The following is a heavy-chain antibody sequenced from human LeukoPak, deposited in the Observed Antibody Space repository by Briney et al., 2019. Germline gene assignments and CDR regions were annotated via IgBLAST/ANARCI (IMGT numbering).Heavy chain of an antibody. V-gene: IGHV3-33*06. CDR3: TKALSAYCDRRQPSGFDH. Sequence: GGSLRLSCAASGFNFRRDWMIWIRQAPGKGLEWVAVIWYDGSNKLYADSVKGRFTISIDNSKNTVYLQINSLRAEDTAVYYCTKALSAYCDRRQPSGFDHWGQGTLVTVSS. CDR2: IWYDGSNK. D-gene: IGHD4-17*01. J-gene: IGHJ5*02. CDR1: GFNFRRDW.